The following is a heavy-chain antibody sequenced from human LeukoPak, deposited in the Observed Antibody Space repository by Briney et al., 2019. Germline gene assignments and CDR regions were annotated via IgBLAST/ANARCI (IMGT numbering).Heavy chain of an antibody. CDR2: INPNSGGT. Sequence: ASVKVSFKASGYTFTGYYMHWVRQAPGQGLEWMGWINPNSGGTNYAQKFQGRVTMTRDTSISTAYMELSRLRSDDTAVYYCARALWFGENGDGMDVWGQGTTVTVSS. CDR1: GYTFTGYY. J-gene: IGHJ6*02. V-gene: IGHV1-2*02. CDR3: ARALWFGENGDGMDV. D-gene: IGHD3-10*01.